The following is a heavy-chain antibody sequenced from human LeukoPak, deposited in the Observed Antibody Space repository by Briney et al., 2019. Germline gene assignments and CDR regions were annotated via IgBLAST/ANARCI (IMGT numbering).Heavy chain of an antibody. Sequence: SQTLSLTCTVSGGSISSGSYYWSWIRQPAGKGLEWIGRIYTSGSTNYNPSLKSRVTISVDTSKDQFSLKLSSVTAADTAVYYCAREGIAAAYWGQGTLVTVSS. CDR3: AREGIAAAY. CDR2: IYTSGST. J-gene: IGHJ4*02. V-gene: IGHV4-61*02. CDR1: GGSISSGSYY. D-gene: IGHD6-13*01.